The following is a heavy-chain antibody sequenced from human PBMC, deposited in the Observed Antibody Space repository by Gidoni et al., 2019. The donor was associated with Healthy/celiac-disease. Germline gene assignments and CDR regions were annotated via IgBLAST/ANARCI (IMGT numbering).Heavy chain of an antibody. D-gene: IGHD2-15*01. V-gene: IGHV3-33*01. Sequence: QVQLVESGGGVVHPGRSLRLSCSASGFTFSSYGMHWVRQAPGKGLEWVAVIWYDGSNKYYADSVKGRFTISRDNSKNTLYLQMNSLRAEDTAVYYCARGSGGVVVPGRFDYWGQGTLVTVSS. J-gene: IGHJ4*02. CDR3: ARGSGGVVVPGRFDY. CDR1: GFTFSSYG. CDR2: IWYDGSNK.